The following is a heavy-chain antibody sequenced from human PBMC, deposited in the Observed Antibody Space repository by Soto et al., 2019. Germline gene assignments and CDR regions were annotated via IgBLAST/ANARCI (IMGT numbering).Heavy chain of an antibody. J-gene: IGHJ6*02. V-gene: IGHV1-2*02. CDR3: ARDGNYDYYYYGMDV. CDR2: INPNSGGT. Sequence: GASVKVSCKASGYTFTGYYMHCVRQAPGQGLEWMGWINPNSGGTNYAQKFQGRVTMTRDTSISTAYMELSRLRSDDTAVYYCARDGNYDYYYYGMDVWGQGTTVTVSS. CDR1: GYTFTGYY. D-gene: IGHD1-7*01.